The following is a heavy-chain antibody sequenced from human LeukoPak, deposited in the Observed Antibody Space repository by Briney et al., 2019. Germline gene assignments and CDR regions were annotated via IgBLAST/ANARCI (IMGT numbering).Heavy chain of an antibody. CDR1: GYSFSGHY. D-gene: IGHD6-19*01. V-gene: IGHV1-2*02. Sequence: ASVKVSCKSSGYSFSGHYMHWVRQAPGQGLEWMGWINPTSGGTNYAQKFQGRVTMTRDTSINSAYMELSRLRSDDTAVYYCARESDSSGWDYYYYGMDVWGQGTTVTVSS. J-gene: IGHJ6*02. CDR3: ARESDSSGWDYYYYGMDV. CDR2: INPTSGGT.